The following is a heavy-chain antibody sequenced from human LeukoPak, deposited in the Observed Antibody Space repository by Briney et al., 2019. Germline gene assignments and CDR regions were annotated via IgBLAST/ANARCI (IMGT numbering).Heavy chain of an antibody. CDR1: GYSFTGNY. CDR2: INPNSGGT. V-gene: IGHV1-2*07. D-gene: IGHD3-16*01. Sequence: ASVKVSCKASGYSFTGNYMHWVRQAPGQGLEGMGWINPNSGGTNYAPRFQGRVTMTRDRSISTVYMELSGLTSDDTAMYYCARASFWESPINWFDPWGQGTLVTVSS. CDR3: ARASFWESPINWFDP. J-gene: IGHJ5*02.